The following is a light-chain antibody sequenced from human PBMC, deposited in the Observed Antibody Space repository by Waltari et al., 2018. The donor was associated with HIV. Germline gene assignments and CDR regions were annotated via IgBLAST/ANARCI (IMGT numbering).Light chain of an antibody. CDR3: SSYTSSSTPVV. J-gene: IGLJ2*01. CDR1: SSDIGTYHY. V-gene: IGLV2-14*01. CDR2: DVS. Sequence: QSALTQPASVSGSPGQSITISCTGTSSDIGTYHYFPWYQQHPGKAPKLMIYDVSNRPSGVSNRFSGSKSGNTASLTISGLQAEDEADYYCSSYTSSSTPVVFGGGTKLTVL.